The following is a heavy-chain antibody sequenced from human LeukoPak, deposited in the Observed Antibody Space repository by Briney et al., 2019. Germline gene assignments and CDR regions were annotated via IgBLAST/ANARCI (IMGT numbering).Heavy chain of an antibody. Sequence: GASVKVSCKASGSTFTNYYVHWVRQAPGQGFEWMGIFNPSSGSTAYAQKFQGRVTMTRDTSTNTVYMELSSLRSEDTAVFYCARGGPPIEGTNIPVADRPRGTDYFQHWGQGTLVTVSS. J-gene: IGHJ1*01. V-gene: IGHV1-46*01. CDR3: ARGGPPIEGTNIPVADRPRGTDYFQH. CDR1: GSTFTNYY. D-gene: IGHD6-13*01. CDR2: FNPSSGST.